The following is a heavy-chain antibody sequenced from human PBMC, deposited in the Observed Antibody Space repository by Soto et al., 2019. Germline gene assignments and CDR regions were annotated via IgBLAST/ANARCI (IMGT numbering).Heavy chain of an antibody. CDR1: GFTFSSYG. CDR3: ARAAAGNSPFDY. CDR2: IWYDGSDK. J-gene: IGHJ4*02. V-gene: IGHV3-33*01. D-gene: IGHD6-13*01. Sequence: QVELVESGGGVVQPGRSLRLSCAASGFTFSSYGMHWVRQAPGKGLGWVAVIWYDGSDKYYADSVKGRFTISRDNSRNTLYLQINSLRDEDTAVYYCARAAAGNSPFDYWGQGTLVTVSS.